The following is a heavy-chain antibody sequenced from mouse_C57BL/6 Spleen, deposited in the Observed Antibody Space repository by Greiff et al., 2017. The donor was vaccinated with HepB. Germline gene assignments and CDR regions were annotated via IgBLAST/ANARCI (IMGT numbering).Heavy chain of an antibody. V-gene: IGHV1-15*01. CDR3: TRYFYDYDGAWFAY. J-gene: IGHJ3*01. D-gene: IGHD2-4*01. Sequence: QVQLQQSGAELVRPGASVTLSCKASGYTFTDYEMHWVKQTPVHGLEWIGAIDPETGGTAYNQKFKGKAILTADKSSITAYMELRSLTSEDSAVYYCTRYFYDYDGAWFAYWGQGTLVTVSA. CDR1: GYTFTDYE. CDR2: IDPETGGT.